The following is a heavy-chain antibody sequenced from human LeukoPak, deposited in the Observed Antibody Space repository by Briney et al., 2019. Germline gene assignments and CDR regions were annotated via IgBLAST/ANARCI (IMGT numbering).Heavy chain of an antibody. Sequence: GESLKISCKGSGYSFTSYWIGWVRQMPGKGLEWMGIIYPGDSDTRYSPSFQGHVTISADKSISTAYLQWSSLKASDTAMYYCARHEPYSSSKAGFDYWGQGTLVTVSS. CDR3: ARHEPYSSSKAGFDY. J-gene: IGHJ4*02. V-gene: IGHV5-51*01. D-gene: IGHD6-6*01. CDR2: IYPGDSDT. CDR1: GYSFTSYW.